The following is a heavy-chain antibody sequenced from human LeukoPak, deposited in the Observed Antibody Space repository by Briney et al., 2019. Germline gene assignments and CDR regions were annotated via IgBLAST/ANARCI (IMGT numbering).Heavy chain of an antibody. CDR1: GGSISSYY. V-gene: IGHV4-59*01. Sequence: SETLSLTCTVSGGSISSYYWSWIRQPPGKGLEWIGYIYYSGSTNYSPSLKSRVTISVDTSKNQFSLKLSSVTAADTAVYYCARAKQGDCSSTSCYFGYYYYYMDGWGKGTTVTVS. D-gene: IGHD2-2*01. CDR3: ARAKQGDCSSTSCYFGYYYYYMDG. CDR2: IYYSGST. J-gene: IGHJ6*03.